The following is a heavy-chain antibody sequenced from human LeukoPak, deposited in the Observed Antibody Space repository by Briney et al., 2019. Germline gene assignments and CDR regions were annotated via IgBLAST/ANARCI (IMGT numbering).Heavy chain of an antibody. Sequence: SVKVSRKASGGTFSSYAISWVRQAPGQGLEWMGGIIPIFGTANYAQKFQGRVTITADKSTSTAYMELSSLRSEDTAVYYCASNSGYDLDYFDYWGQGTLVTVSS. V-gene: IGHV1-69*06. D-gene: IGHD5-12*01. J-gene: IGHJ4*02. CDR2: IIPIFGTA. CDR1: GGTFSSYA. CDR3: ASNSGYDLDYFDY.